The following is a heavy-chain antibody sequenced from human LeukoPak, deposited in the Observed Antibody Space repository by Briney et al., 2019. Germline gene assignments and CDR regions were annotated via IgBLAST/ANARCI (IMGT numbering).Heavy chain of an antibody. CDR2: INPNSGGT. V-gene: IGHV1-2*02. D-gene: IGHD3-22*01. CDR3: ASSRDSSGYPAPFDY. Sequence: ASVKVSCKASGYTFTGYYMHWVRQAPGQGLEWMGWINPNSGGTNYAQKFQGRVTMTRDTSISTAYMELSRLRSDDTAVYYCASSRDSSGYPAPFDYWGQGTLVTVSS. J-gene: IGHJ4*02. CDR1: GYTFTGYY.